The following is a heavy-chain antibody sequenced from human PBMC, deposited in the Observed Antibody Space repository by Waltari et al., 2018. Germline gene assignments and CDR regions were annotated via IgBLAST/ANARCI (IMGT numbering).Heavy chain of an antibody. CDR3: ARVYSSSWSYAKYDAFDI. CDR2: IYYSGST. V-gene: IGHV4-59*01. J-gene: IGHJ3*02. Sequence: QVQLQESGPGLVKPSETLSLTCTVSGGSISSYYWSWIRQPPGKGLEWIGYIYYSGSTNYNPSLKSRVTISVDTSKNQFSLKLSSVTAADTAVYYCARVYSSSWSYAKYDAFDIWGQGTIVTVSS. D-gene: IGHD6-13*01. CDR1: GGSISSYY.